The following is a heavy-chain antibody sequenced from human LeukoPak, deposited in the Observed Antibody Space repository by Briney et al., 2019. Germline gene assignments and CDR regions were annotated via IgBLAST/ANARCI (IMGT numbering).Heavy chain of an antibody. Sequence: GGSLRLSCAASGFTFSWFGMHWVRQAPGKGLEWVAFVRTDGSIQYYADSVKGRFTISRDNWMNTVYLQMNRLRAEDTALYYCVTFNWNYTSLPFDYWGHGTLVTVSS. V-gene: IGHV3-30*02. CDR3: VTFNWNYTSLPFDY. J-gene: IGHJ4*01. CDR2: VRTDGSIQ. D-gene: IGHD1-7*01. CDR1: GFTFSWFG.